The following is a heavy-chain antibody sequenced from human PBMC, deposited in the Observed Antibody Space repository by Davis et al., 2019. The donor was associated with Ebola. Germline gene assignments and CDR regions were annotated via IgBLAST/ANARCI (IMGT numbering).Heavy chain of an antibody. CDR2: IKSKTDGGTT. D-gene: IGHD3-22*01. Sequence: PGGSLRLSCTASEFSFSIYAMSWVRLAPGKGLEWVGHIKSKTDGGTTAYAAPVRGRFAISRDDSKNTLYLQMNSLRVEDTAVYYCTTDRYFDISAYPPTYFDYWGQGTLVTVSS. J-gene: IGHJ4*02. CDR1: EFSFSIYA. CDR3: TTDRYFDISAYPPTYFDY. V-gene: IGHV3-15*01.